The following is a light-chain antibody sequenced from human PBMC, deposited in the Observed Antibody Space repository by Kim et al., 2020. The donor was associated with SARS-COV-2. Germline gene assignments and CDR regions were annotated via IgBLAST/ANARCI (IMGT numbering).Light chain of an antibody. J-gene: IGLJ3*02. CDR1: SGSIAINY. CDR3: QSYDSSNQV. Sequence: GKTVTISSTRSSGSIAINYVQWYQQRPGSSPTTVIYEDNQRPSGVPDRFSGSIDSSSNSASLTISGLKTEDEADYYCQSYDSSNQVFGGGTQLTVL. CDR2: EDN. V-gene: IGLV6-57*01.